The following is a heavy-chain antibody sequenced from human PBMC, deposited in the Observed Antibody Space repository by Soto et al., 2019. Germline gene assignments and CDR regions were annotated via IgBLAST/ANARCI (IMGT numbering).Heavy chain of an antibody. Sequence: PGGSLRLSCAASGFTFSSYAMSWVRQAPGKGLEWVSAISGSGGSAYYADSVKGRFTIPRDNSKNTLYLQMNSLRAEDTAVYYCAKEVRVAGEMDYWGQGTLVTVSS. V-gene: IGHV3-23*01. CDR2: ISGSGGSA. CDR3: AKEVRVAGEMDY. D-gene: IGHD6-19*01. J-gene: IGHJ4*02. CDR1: GFTFSSYA.